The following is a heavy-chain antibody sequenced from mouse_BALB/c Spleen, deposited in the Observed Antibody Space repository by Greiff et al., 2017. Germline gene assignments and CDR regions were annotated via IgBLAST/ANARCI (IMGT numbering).Heavy chain of an antibody. CDR3: ARYYYGSSRFAY. V-gene: IGHV7-3*02. CDR2: IRNKANGYTT. CDR1: GFTFTDYY. Sequence: EVKVVESGGGLVQPGGSLRLSCATSGFTFTDYYMSWVRQPPGKALEWLGFIRNKANGYTTEYSASVKGRFTISRDNSQSILYLQMNTLRAEDSATYYCARYYYGSSRFAYWGQGTLVTVSA. J-gene: IGHJ3*01. D-gene: IGHD1-1*01.